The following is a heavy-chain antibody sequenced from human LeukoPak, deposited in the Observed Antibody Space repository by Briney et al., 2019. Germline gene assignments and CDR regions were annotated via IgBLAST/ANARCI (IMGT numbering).Heavy chain of an antibody. CDR2: FDPEDGEI. CDR1: GYTLTELS. J-gene: IGHJ4*02. D-gene: IGHD3-22*01. CDR3: ATANRLTRDSSGYYPDS. Sequence: ASVKVSCKVSGYTLTELSTHWVRQPPGKGLERMGGFDPEDGEIVYAQNFQGRVTMTEDTSTDTAYMELSSLRSEDTAIYYCATANRLTRDSSGYYPDSWGQGTLVTVSS. V-gene: IGHV1-24*01.